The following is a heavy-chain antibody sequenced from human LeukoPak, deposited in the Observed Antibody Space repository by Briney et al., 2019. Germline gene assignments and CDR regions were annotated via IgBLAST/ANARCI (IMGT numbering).Heavy chain of an antibody. CDR2: IYTSGST. CDR3: ARGSQAYSSSFYYYYYMDV. CDR1: GGSIRNYY. D-gene: IGHD6-6*01. Sequence: PSETLSLTCSVSGGSIRNYYWSWIRQPPGKGLEWIGRIYTSGSTNYNPSLKSRVTMSVDTSKNQFSLKLSSVTAADTAVYYCARGSQAYSSSFYYYYYMDVWGKGTTVTVSS. J-gene: IGHJ6*03. V-gene: IGHV4-4*07.